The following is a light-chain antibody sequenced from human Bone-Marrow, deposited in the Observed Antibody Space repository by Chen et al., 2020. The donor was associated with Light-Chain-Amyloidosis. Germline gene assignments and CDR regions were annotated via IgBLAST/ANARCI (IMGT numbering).Light chain of an antibody. J-gene: IGLJ3*02. CDR3: QVWDRSSDRPV. Sequence: SSVLTQPSSVSVAPGQTATIACGGNNIGSTSEHWYQQTPGQAPLLVVYDDSDRPSGIPERLSGSNSGNTATLTISRVEAGDEADYYCQVWDRSSDRPVFGGGTKLTVL. CDR2: DDS. V-gene: IGLV3-21*02. CDR1: NIGSTS.